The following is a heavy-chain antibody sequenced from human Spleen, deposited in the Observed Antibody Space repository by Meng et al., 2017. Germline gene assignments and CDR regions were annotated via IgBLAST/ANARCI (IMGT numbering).Heavy chain of an antibody. Sequence: QVQLVESGGGVVQPGRSLRLSCAASAFTFSIYDMHWVRRAPGKGLEWVAVIWSDGNAEYYAESVRGRFTISRDNSKNTLYLQMNSLRAEDTAVYYCASSDIVVSWGQGTLVTVSS. CDR2: IWSDGNAE. CDR1: AFTFSIYD. D-gene: IGHD2-15*01. V-gene: IGHV3-33*01. CDR3: ASSDIVVS. J-gene: IGHJ5*02.